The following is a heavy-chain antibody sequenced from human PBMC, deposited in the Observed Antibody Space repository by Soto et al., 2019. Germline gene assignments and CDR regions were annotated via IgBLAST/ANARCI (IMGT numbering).Heavy chain of an antibody. V-gene: IGHV1-69*13. CDR3: ARGTLDTAMNRYYYYGMDV. CDR2: IIPIFGTA. J-gene: IGHJ6*02. D-gene: IGHD5-18*01. Sequence: SVKVSCKASGGTFSSYAISWVRQAPGQGLEWMGGIIPIFGTANYAQKFQGRVTITADESTSTAYMELSSLRSEDTAVYYCARGTLDTAMNRYYYYGMDVWGQGTTVTVSS. CDR1: GGTFSSYA.